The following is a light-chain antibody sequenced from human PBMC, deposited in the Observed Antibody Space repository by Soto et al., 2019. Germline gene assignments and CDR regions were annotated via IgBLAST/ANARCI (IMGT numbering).Light chain of an antibody. J-gene: IGLJ1*01. Sequence: VLTQPPSVSGAPGQRVTISCTGSSSNIGAGYDVHWYQQLPGAAPKLLIYGNSNRPSGVPDRFSGSRSGTSASLAITGLQPEDEADYYYQSYDTPVYVFGGGTKVTVL. CDR2: GNS. V-gene: IGLV1-40*01. CDR1: SSNIGAGYD. CDR3: QSYDTPVYV.